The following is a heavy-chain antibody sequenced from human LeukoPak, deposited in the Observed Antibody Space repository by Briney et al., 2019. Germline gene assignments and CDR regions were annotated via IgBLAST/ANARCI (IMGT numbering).Heavy chain of an antibody. CDR3: AKDISGRAAGPFDY. CDR2: ISWNSGSI. V-gene: IGHV3-9*03. J-gene: IGHJ4*02. CDR1: GFTFDDYA. Sequence: GGSLRLSCAASGFTFDDYAMHWVRQAPGKGLEWVSGISWNSGSIGYADSVKGRFTISRDNAKNSLYLQMNSLRAEDMALYCCAKDISGRAAGPFDYWGQGTLVTVSS.